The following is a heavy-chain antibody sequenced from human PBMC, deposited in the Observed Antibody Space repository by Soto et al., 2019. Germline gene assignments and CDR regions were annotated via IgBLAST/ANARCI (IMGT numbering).Heavy chain of an antibody. CDR1: GGSISSSSYY. CDR2: IYYSGST. V-gene: IGHV4-39*01. Sequence: QLQLQESGPGLVKPSETLSLTCTVSGGSISSSSYYWGWIRQPPGKGLEWIGSIYYSGSTYYNPSLKSRVTISVDTSKNQFSLKLSSVTAADTAVYYCARRGMYSSGWSQGMDVWGQGTTVTVSS. CDR3: ARRGMYSSGWSQGMDV. D-gene: IGHD6-19*01. J-gene: IGHJ6*02.